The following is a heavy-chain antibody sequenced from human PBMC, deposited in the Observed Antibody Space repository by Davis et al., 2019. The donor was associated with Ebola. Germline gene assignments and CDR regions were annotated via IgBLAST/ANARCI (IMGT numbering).Heavy chain of an antibody. Sequence: ASVKVSCKASGYTFTSYGISWVRQAPGQGLEWMGWISAYNGKTNYEQKLQGRVTLTTDTSTSKAYMELRSLRSDDTAVYYCARGESYYGSGSYLYYYYYMDVWGKGTTVTVSS. D-gene: IGHD3-10*01. J-gene: IGHJ6*03. V-gene: IGHV1-18*04. CDR2: ISAYNGKT. CDR1: GYTFTSYG. CDR3: ARGESYYGSGSYLYYYYYMDV.